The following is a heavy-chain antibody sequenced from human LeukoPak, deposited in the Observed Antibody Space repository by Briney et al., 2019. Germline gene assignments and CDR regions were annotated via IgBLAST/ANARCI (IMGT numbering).Heavy chain of an antibody. CDR2: ISSSSSYI. CDR1: GFTFSSYS. V-gene: IGHV3-21*01. D-gene: IGHD1-20*01. CDR3: ARDGITGAYYYYYYMDV. Sequence: PGGSLRLSCAASGFTFSSYSMNWVRQAPGKGLEWVSSISSSSSYIYYADSVKGRFTISRDNAKNSLYLQMNSLRAEDTAVYYCARDGITGAYYYYYYMDVWGKGTTVTVSS. J-gene: IGHJ6*03.